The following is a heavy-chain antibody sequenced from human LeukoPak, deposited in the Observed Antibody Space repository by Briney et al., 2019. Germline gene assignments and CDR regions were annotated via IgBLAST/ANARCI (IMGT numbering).Heavy chain of an antibody. CDR1: GFTFSSYW. J-gene: IGHJ4*02. D-gene: IGHD1-26*01. CDR3: ARGVGAREGDFDY. V-gene: IGHV3-7*04. Sequence: PGGSLRLSCAASGFTFSSYWMSWVRQAPGKGLEWVANIKQDGSEKYYVDSVKGRFTISRDNAKNSLYLQMNSLRAEDTAVYYCARGVGAREGDFDYWGQGTLVTVSS. CDR2: IKQDGSEK.